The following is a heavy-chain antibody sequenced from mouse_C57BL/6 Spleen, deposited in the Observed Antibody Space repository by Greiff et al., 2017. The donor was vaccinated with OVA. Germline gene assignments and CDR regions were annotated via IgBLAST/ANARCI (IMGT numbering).Heavy chain of an antibody. J-gene: IGHJ1*03. CDR3: TLYYYGSSYRYFDV. Sequence: VQLKQSGAELVRPGASVKLSCTASGFNIKDYYMHWVKQRPEQGLEWIGRIDPEDGDTEYAPKFQGKATMTADTSSNTAYLQLSSLTSEDTAVYYCTLYYYGSSYRYFDVWGTGTTVTVSS. V-gene: IGHV14-1*01. CDR1: GFNIKDYY. D-gene: IGHD1-1*01. CDR2: IDPEDGDT.